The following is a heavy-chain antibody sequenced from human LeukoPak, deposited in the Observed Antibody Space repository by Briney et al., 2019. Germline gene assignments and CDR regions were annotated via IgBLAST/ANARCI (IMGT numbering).Heavy chain of an antibody. CDR2: IYYSGST. V-gene: IGHV4-59*01. J-gene: IGHJ4*02. CDR1: GGSISSYY. D-gene: IGHD5-12*01. Sequence: SETLSLPCTVSGGSISSYYWSWIRRPPGKGLEWIGSIYYSGSTNYNPSLKSRVTISVDTSKNQFSLKLSSVTAADTAVYYCARVSGYDWESFYDYWGQGTLVTVSS. CDR3: ARVSGYDWESFYDY.